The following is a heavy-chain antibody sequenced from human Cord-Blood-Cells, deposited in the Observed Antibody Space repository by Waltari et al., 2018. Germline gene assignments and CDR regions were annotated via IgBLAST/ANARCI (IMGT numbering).Heavy chain of an antibody. Sequence: QVQLVQSGSELKKPGASVKVSCKASGYTFTSYAMNWVRQAPGQGLEWMGWSNTKPGNPTDAQGFTGRFVFSLDTSVSTAYLQISSLKAEDTAVYYCARDREKVFWSGYNWFDPWGQGTLVTVSS. CDR2: SNTKPGNP. CDR1: GYTFTSYA. D-gene: IGHD3-3*01. CDR3: ARDREKVFWSGYNWFDP. V-gene: IGHV7-4-1*02. J-gene: IGHJ5*02.